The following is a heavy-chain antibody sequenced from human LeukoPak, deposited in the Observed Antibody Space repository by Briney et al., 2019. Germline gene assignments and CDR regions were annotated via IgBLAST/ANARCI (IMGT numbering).Heavy chain of an antibody. CDR1: GFTFSNEA. D-gene: IGHD5-12*01. CDR3: ARGGIVATPNACGY. V-gene: IGHV3-23*01. J-gene: IGHJ4*02. Sequence: HPGGSLRLSCAVSGFTFSNEAMGWVRQLRGGGLEWVSTISPGGGTTYYAESMKGRFTISRDNSKNTLYLQMNSLRAEDTAVYYCARGGIVATPNACGYWGQGTLVTVPS. CDR2: ISPGGGTT.